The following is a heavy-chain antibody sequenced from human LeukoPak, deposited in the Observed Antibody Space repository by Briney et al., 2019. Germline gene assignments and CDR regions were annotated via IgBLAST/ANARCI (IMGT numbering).Heavy chain of an antibody. V-gene: IGHV3-23*01. D-gene: IGHD6-13*01. CDR1: GFTFRFYA. CDR2: ISGDASVS. Sequence: GGSLRLSCAGSGFTFRFYAMTWVRLAPGKGLEWVSGISGDASVSRHADSVKGRFNISRDNSKNTLYLQLNGLRVEDTAIYYCANAYSSSLYGDAFHIWGQGTMVTVSP. J-gene: IGHJ3*02. CDR3: ANAYSSSLYGDAFHI.